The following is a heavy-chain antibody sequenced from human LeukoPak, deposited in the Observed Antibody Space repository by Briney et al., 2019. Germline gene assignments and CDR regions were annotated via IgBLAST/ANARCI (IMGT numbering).Heavy chain of an antibody. CDR2: IIPIFGTA. CDR1: GGTFSSYA. V-gene: IGHV1-69*05. J-gene: IGHJ4*02. CDR3: ARVSVGATMYRRGKYYFDY. D-gene: IGHD1-26*01. Sequence: SVKVSCKASGGTFSSYAISWVRQAPGQGLEWMGGIIPIFGTANYAQKFQGRVTITTDESTSTAYMELSSLRSEDTAVYYCARVSVGATMYRRGKYYFDYWGQGTLVTVSS.